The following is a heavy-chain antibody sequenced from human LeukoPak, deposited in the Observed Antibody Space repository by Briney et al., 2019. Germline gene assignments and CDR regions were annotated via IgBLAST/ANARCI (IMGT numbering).Heavy chain of an antibody. V-gene: IGHV4-34*01. CDR2: INHSGST. Sequence: SETLSLTCAVYGGSFSGYYWSWIRQPPGKGLEWIGEINHSGSTNYNPSLKSRVTISVDTSKNQFSLKLSSVTAADTAVYYCVGVPAASYWFDPWGQGTLVTVSS. J-gene: IGHJ5*02. D-gene: IGHD2-2*01. CDR1: GGSFSGYY. CDR3: VGVPAASYWFDP.